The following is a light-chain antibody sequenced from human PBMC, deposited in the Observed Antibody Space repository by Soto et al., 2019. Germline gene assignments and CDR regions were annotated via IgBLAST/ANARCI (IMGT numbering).Light chain of an antibody. CDR2: EVT. J-gene: IGLJ1*01. CDR1: SSDVGGYNF. CDR3: GSYTSSSTYV. Sequence: QSVLTQPASVSGSLGQSITISCTGTSSDVGGYNFVSWYQQHPGRAPKLMIYEVTNRPSGVSNRFSGSKSGSTASLTISGLQAKDEAHYYCGSYTSSSTYVFGPVTKVNVL. V-gene: IGLV2-14*01.